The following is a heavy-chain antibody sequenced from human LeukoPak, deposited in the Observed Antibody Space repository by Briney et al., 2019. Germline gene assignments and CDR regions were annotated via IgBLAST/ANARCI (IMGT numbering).Heavy chain of an antibody. J-gene: IGHJ6*02. Sequence: GSLRLSCAASGFTFSSYAMSWVRQAPGKGPEWVSAISGSGGSTYYADSVKGRFTISRDNSNNTLYLQMNRLRAEDTGVYYCAKGPYYYYGMDVWGQGTTVTVSS. CDR2: ISGSGGST. CDR1: GFTFSSYA. CDR3: AKGPYYYYGMDV. V-gene: IGHV3-23*01.